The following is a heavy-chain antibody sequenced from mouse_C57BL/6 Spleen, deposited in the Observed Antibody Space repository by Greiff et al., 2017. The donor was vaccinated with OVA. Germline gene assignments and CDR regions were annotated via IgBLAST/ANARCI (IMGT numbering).Heavy chain of an antibody. J-gene: IGHJ3*01. CDR1: GYTFTSYG. V-gene: IGHV1-81*01. CDR2: LYPRSGNT. CDR3: ARSDTTTSSWFAY. D-gene: IGHD1-1*01. Sequence: QVQLQQSGAELARPGASVKLSCKASGYTFTSYGISWVQQRPGQGLEWIGELYPRSGNTYYNEKVKGKATLTADKSSSTEYMELRSLTSEDSAVDICARSDTTTSSWFAYWGQGTLVTVSA.